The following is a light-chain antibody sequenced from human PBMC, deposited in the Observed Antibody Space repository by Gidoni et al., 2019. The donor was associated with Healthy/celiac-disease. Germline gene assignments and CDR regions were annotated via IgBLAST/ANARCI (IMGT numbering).Light chain of an antibody. V-gene: IGKV1-39*01. Sequence: DNQMTQSPSYLSASVGDRVTITCRASQSISSYLNWYQQKPGKAPKLLIYAASSLQSGVPSRFSGSGSGTDFTLTISNLQPEDFATYYCQQSYSTPYTFXQXTKLEIK. CDR2: AAS. CDR1: QSISSY. CDR3: QQSYSTPYT. J-gene: IGKJ2*01.